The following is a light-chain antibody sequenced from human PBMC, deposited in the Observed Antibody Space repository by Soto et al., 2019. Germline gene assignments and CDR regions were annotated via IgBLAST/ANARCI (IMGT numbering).Light chain of an antibody. CDR1: SSNIGSNY. CDR2: RNN. J-gene: IGLJ3*02. V-gene: IGLV1-47*01. CDR3: AAWDDSLSGGV. Sequence: QSVLTQPPSASGTPGQRVTISCSGSSSNIGSNYVYWYQQLPGTAPKLLIYRNNQRPSGVPDRFSGSKSGTSASLAISGLRSGDEADYYCAAWDDSLSGGVFGGGTKLTVL.